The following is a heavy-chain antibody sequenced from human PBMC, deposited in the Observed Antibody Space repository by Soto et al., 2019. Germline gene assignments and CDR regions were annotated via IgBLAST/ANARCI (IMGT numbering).Heavy chain of an antibody. Sequence: QVPLQEAGPRVVKPSGTLSLTCTVSSGSMHDYYLTWIRQPAGKGLECTGRIFTSGSTNYNPSLRRRVTMSVDTSKTRFSLRLTAVNAADTAGYYCARLKGDGFDTWGQGTRVTVSS. CDR2: IFTSGST. CDR3: ARLKGDGFDT. CDR1: SGSMHDYY. J-gene: IGHJ3*02. V-gene: IGHV4-4*07.